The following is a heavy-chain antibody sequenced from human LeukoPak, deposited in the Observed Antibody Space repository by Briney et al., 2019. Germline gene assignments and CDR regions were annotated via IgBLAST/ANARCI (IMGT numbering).Heavy chain of an antibody. CDR1: GFTFSNVW. J-gene: IGHJ6*03. D-gene: IGHD2-15*01. CDR2: IKSKTDGGTT. CDR3: TTDGVVAATAHYYYYMDV. V-gene: IGHV3-15*01. Sequence: GGSLRLSCAASGFTFSNVWMSWVRQAPGKGLEWVGRIKSKTDGGTTDYAAPVKGRFTISRDDSKNTLYLQMNSLKTEDTAVYYCTTDGVVAATAHYYYYMDVWGKGTTVTVSS.